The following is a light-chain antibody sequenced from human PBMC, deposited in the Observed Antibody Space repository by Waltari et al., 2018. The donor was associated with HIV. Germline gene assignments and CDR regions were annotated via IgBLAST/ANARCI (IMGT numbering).Light chain of an antibody. V-gene: IGKV4-1*01. J-gene: IGKJ3*01. Sequence: DIVMTQSPASLAVSLGERATINCKSSQSVLFSSNNKNHLAWYQQKPGQPPRLLIYWASTRESGVPDRFSDSGSGTDFTLTISSLQAEDVAVYYCQQYYSSPWNFGPGTKVDI. CDR3: QQYYSSPWN. CDR2: WAS. CDR1: QSVLFSSNNKNH.